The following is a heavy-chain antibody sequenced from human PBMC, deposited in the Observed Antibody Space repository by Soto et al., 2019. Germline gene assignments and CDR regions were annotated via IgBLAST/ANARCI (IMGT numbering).Heavy chain of an antibody. CDR1: GGSFSDYY. Sequence: SETLSLTCAVYGGSFSDYYWTWIRQPPGKGLEWIGEINHSGNTNYYPSLKSRVTISIDTSKKQFSLRLSSVTAADTATYYCASPPPLTVQTIEAEFFQHWGLGTLVTVSS. D-gene: IGHD2-8*01. J-gene: IGHJ1*01. V-gene: IGHV4-34*01. CDR2: INHSGNT. CDR3: ASPPPLTVQTIEAEFFQH.